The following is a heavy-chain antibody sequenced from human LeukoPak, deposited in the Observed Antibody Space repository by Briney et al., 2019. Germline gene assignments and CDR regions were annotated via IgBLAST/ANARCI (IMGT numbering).Heavy chain of an antibody. CDR1: GFIFSRYG. CDR3: AKDHLPGIVVADRDY. V-gene: IGHV3-23*01. J-gene: IGHJ4*02. D-gene: IGHD6-19*01. CDR2: ISGSGGTS. Sequence: GGTLRLSCAASGFIFSRYGMSWVRQAPGKGLEWVSAISGSGGTSYYADSVKGRFTISRDNSKNTLYLQINSLRAEDTALYYCAKDHLPGIVVADRDYWGQGTLVTVSS.